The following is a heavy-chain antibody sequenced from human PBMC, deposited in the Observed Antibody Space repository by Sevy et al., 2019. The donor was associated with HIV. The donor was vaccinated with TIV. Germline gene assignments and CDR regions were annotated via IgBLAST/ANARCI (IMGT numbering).Heavy chain of an antibody. J-gene: IGHJ4*02. Sequence: GGSLRLSCIASGFTFGDYAMSWFRQAPGKGLEWVGFIKSKTYGGTTEYAASVKGRFIISSDDSKNIAYLQMNSLKTEDTAVYYCTRDLYGSGWFYFDYWGQGTLVTVSS. CDR3: TRDLYGSGWFYFDY. CDR2: IKSKTYGGTT. V-gene: IGHV3-49*03. CDR1: GFTFGDYA. D-gene: IGHD6-19*01.